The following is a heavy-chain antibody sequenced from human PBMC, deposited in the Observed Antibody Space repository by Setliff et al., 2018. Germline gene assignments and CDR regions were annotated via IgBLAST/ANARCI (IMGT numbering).Heavy chain of an antibody. Sequence: QPGGSLRLSCAASGFAFRTRPMHWVRQAPGKGLVWVSRSNSDGSSTTYADSVKGRFTISRDNSKNTLYLQMNSLRVEDTAVYYCAKRDAVAGAVAYWGRGTLVTVSS. CDR1: GFAFRTRP. J-gene: IGHJ4*02. CDR2: SNSDGSST. V-gene: IGHV3-74*01. D-gene: IGHD6-19*01. CDR3: AKRDAVAGAVAY.